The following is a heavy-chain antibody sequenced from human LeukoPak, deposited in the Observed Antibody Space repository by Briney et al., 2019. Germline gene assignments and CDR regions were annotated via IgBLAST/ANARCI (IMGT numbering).Heavy chain of an antibody. Sequence: GGSLRLSCAASGFTFSSYGMSWVRQAPGKGLEWVSAISGSGGSTYYADSVKGRFTISRDNSKNTLYLQMNSLRAEDTAVYYCARAPARRLRITMKGYYYYYMDVWGKGTTVTVSS. CDR3: ARAPARRLRITMKGYYYYYMDV. D-gene: IGHD3-22*01. V-gene: IGHV3-23*01. CDR1: GFTFSSYG. J-gene: IGHJ6*03. CDR2: ISGSGGST.